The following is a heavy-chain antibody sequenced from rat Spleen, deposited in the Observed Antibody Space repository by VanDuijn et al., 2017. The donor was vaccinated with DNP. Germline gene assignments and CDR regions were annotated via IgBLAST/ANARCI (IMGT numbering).Heavy chain of an antibody. J-gene: IGHJ4*01. CDR1: GFTFSNYY. D-gene: IGHD1-12*03. Sequence: EVQLVESGGGLVQPGRSLKLSCAASGFTFSNYYMAWVRQAPKKGLEWVATISTSGSRTYYPDSVKGRFTISRDNAKTTLYLQMDSLRSEDTATYYGAREGDYYGGYGDALDAWGQGTSVTVSS. CDR3: AREGDYYGGYGDALDA. CDR2: ISTSGSRT. V-gene: IGHV5-25*01.